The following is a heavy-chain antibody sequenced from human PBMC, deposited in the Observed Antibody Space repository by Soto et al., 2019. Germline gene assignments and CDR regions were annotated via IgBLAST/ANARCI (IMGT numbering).Heavy chain of an antibody. V-gene: IGHV3-30-3*01. CDR2: ISYDGSNK. D-gene: IGHD1-26*01. CDR3: ARDWENYFDY. CDR1: GFTFNTYA. Sequence: QVQLVESGGGVVQPGRSLRLSCAASGFTFNTYAIHWVRQAPGKGLEWVTFISYDGSNKYYADSVKGRFTISRDNSKNTVYLQMNSLRAEDTAVYYCARDWENYFDYWGQGTLVTVSS. J-gene: IGHJ4*02.